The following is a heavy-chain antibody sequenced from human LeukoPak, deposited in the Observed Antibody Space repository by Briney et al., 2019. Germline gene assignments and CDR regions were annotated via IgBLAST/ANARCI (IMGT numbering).Heavy chain of an antibody. V-gene: IGHV3-23*01. J-gene: IGHJ4*02. CDR2: ISGSGGST. D-gene: IGHD3-3*01. CDR1: GFTFSSYA. CDR3: ARDNYDFWSGHSASGY. Sequence: GGSLRLSCAASGFTFSSYAMSWVRQAPGKGLEWVSAISGSGGSTYYADSVKGRFTISRDNAKNTLYLQMNSLRAEDTAVYYCARDNYDFWSGHSASGYWGQGTLVTVSS.